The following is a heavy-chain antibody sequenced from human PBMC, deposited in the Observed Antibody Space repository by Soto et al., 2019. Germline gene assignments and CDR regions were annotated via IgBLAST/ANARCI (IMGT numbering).Heavy chain of an antibody. Sequence: QIQLVQSGPEVRKPGASVKVSCKASGYIFSNFGISWVRQAPGQGLEWMGWISGYNDNTNYAQKFQDRVRMTTDISTSTAYMALTTLRSEDTAVYYCAKDASSWFYYYYGMDVWGQGTTVTVS. J-gene: IGHJ6*02. CDR1: GYIFSNFG. D-gene: IGHD2-2*01. CDR3: AKDASSWFYYYYGMDV. CDR2: ISGYNDNT. V-gene: IGHV1-18*01.